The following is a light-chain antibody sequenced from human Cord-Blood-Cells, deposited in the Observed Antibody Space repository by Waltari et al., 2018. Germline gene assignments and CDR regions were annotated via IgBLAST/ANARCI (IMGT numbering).Light chain of an antibody. J-gene: IGLJ1*01. CDR3: SSYAGSNNFV. CDR2: EVS. Sequence: QSALTQPPSPSGSPGQSVAIPCTGTSIAVGGYNYASWYPPHPGTAPKLMIYEVSKRPSGVPDRFSGSKSGNTASLTVSGLQAEDEADYYCSSYAGSNNFVFGTGTKVTVL. CDR1: SIAVGGYNY. V-gene: IGLV2-8*01.